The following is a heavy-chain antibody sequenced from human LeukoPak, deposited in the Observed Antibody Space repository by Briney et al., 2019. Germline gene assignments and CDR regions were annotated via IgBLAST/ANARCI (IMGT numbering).Heavy chain of an antibody. CDR2: IYYSGST. Sequence: SETLSLTCTVSGGSISGSSYYWSWIRQPPGKGLEWIGYIYYSGSTYYNPSLKSRVTISVDTSKNQFSLKLSSVTAADTAVYYCARGIAAAGPYFDYWGQGTLVTVSS. V-gene: IGHV4-30-4*01. J-gene: IGHJ4*02. CDR3: ARGIAAAGPYFDY. D-gene: IGHD6-13*01. CDR1: GGSISGSSYY.